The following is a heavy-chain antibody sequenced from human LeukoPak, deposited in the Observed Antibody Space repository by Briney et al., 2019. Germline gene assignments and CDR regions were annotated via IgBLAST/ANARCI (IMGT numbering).Heavy chain of an antibody. V-gene: IGHV3-74*01. J-gene: IGHJ4*02. Sequence: GGSLRLSCAASGFTFSSYWMHWVRQAPGKGLVWVSRINTDGSSTSYADSVKGRFTISRDNAKNTLYLQMNSLRAEDTAVYYCARGTYYDFWSGYYLFDYWGQGTLVTVSS. CDR2: INTDGSST. CDR3: ARGTYYDFWSGYYLFDY. D-gene: IGHD3-3*01. CDR1: GFTFSSYW.